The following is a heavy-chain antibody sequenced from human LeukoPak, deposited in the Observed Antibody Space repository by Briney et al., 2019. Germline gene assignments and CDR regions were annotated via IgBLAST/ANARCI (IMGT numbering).Heavy chain of an antibody. V-gene: IGHV3-48*02. J-gene: IGHJ3*02. CDR2: VSGSGSTI. Sequence: GGSLRLSCAASGFTFSSYAMHWVRQAPGKGLEWVSYVSGSGSTIYYAGSVKGRFTISRDNANNSLYLQMNSLRDDDTAVYYCARSDASDIWGQGTMVTVSS. CDR3: ARSDASDI. CDR1: GFTFSSYA.